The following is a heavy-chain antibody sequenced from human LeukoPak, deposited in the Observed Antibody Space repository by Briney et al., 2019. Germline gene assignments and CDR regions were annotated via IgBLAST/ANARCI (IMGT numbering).Heavy chain of an antibody. CDR1: GGSVTSADDY. J-gene: IGHJ4*02. V-gene: IGHV4-30-2*03. D-gene: IGHD3-9*01. CDR2: IYHSGNT. CDR3: ASQNYDILTQWGYYFDY. Sequence: SQTLSLTCSVSGGSVTSADDYWSWIRQPPGKGLEWIGYIYHSGNTHYSPSLKSRLTISVDTSKNQFSLKLSSVTAADTAVYYCASQNYDILTQWGYYFDYWGQGTLVTVSS.